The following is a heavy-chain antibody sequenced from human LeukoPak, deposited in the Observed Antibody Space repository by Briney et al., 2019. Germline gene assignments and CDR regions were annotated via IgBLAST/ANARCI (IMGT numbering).Heavy chain of an antibody. CDR3: ARLLPSPAFDY. Sequence: GGSLRLSCAASGFTFSDYYMSWIRQAPGKGLEWVSYISSSGSTIYYADSVKGRSTISRDNAKNSLYLQMNSLRAEDTAVYYCARLLPSPAFDYWGQGTLVTVSS. V-gene: IGHV3-11*04. CDR1: GFTFSDYY. D-gene: IGHD6-25*01. J-gene: IGHJ4*02. CDR2: ISSSGSTI.